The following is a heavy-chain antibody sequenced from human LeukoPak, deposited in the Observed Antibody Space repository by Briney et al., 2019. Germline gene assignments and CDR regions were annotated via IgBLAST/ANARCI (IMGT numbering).Heavy chain of an antibody. CDR3: ARVGIAAAGTILDY. CDR2: IYYSGST. D-gene: IGHD6-13*01. V-gene: IGHV4-59*12. J-gene: IGHJ4*02. CDR1: GGSISSYY. Sequence: SETLSLTCTVSGGSISSYYWSWIRQPPGKGLEWIGYIYYSGSTNYNPSLKSRVTISVDTSKNQFPLKLSSVTAADTAVYYCARVGIAAAGTILDYWGQGTLVTVSS.